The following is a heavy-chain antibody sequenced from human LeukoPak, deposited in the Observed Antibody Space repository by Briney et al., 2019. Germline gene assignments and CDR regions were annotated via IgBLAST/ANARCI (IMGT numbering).Heavy chain of an antibody. D-gene: IGHD3-22*01. Sequence: SETLSLTCTVSGYSISSGYYWGWIRQPPGEGLEWIGRIYTSGSTNYNPSLKSRVTMSVDTAKNQFSLKLSSVTAADTAVYYCVRGPYSYDSSGCFDYRGQGTLVTVSS. CDR2: IYTSGST. CDR3: VRGPYSYDSSGCFDY. V-gene: IGHV4-38-2*02. J-gene: IGHJ4*02. CDR1: GYSISSGYY.